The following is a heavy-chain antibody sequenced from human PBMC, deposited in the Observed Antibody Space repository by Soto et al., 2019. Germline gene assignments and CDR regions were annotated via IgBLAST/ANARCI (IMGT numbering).Heavy chain of an antibody. CDR2: VHYTGST. D-gene: IGHD3-22*01. CDR1: GGSISSHY. J-gene: IGHJ4*02. Sequence: SETLSLTCSVSGGSISSHYWSWIRQTPGKGLEWIAYVHYTGSTNYNPSLKSRVTVSVDTSKNQFSLKLYSVTAADTAMYYCARGFYDSSGYSNTFDCWGPGTLVTVSS. V-gene: IGHV4-59*11. CDR3: ARGFYDSSGYSNTFDC.